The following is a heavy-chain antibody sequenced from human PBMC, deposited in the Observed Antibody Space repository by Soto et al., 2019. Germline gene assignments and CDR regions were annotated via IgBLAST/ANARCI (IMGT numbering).Heavy chain of an antibody. V-gene: IGHV4-59*01. CDR3: ASRYGGTFDY. Sequence: QVQLQESGPGLVKPSETLSLTCTVSGGSISSYYWSWIRQPPGKGLEWIGYIYYSGSTNYHPSLXSXTXIXXDTSKNQFSLKLSSVTAVDTAVYYCASRYGGTFDYWGQGTLVTVSS. D-gene: IGHD3-16*01. CDR2: IYYSGST. CDR1: GGSISSYY. J-gene: IGHJ4*02.